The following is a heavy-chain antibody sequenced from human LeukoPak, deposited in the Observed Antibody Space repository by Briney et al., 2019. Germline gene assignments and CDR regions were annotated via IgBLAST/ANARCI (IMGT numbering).Heavy chain of an antibody. V-gene: IGHV4-59*01. Sequence: SETLSLTCTVSGGSISSYYWSWIRQPPGKGLKWIGYISYSGSTNYNPSLKSRVSISVETSKNQFSLKLSSVTAADTAVYYCARGNWNYASFWFDPWGQGTLVTVSS. CDR1: GGSISSYY. J-gene: IGHJ5*02. CDR2: ISYSGST. D-gene: IGHD1-7*01. CDR3: ARGNWNYASFWFDP.